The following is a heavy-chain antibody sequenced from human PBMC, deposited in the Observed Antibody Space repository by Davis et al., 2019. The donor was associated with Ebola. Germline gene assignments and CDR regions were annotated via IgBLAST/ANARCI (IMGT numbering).Heavy chain of an antibody. J-gene: IGHJ4*02. CDR2: IYHSGST. CDR3: ARGYPSGSYCFDY. D-gene: IGHD1-26*01. CDR1: GYSISSGYY. V-gene: IGHV4-38-2*01. Sequence: PSETLSLTCAVSGYSISSGYYWGWIRQPPGKGLEWIGSIYHSGSTYYNPSLKSRVTISVDTSKNQFSLKLSSVTAADTAVYYCARGYPSGSYCFDYWGQGTLVTVSS.